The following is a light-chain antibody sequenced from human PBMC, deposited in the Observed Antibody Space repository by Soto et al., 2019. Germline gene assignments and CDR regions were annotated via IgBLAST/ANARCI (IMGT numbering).Light chain of an antibody. CDR2: EVS. J-gene: IGLJ1*01. CDR3: SSYAGSNNLV. Sequence: QSALTQPPSASGSPRQSVTISCTGTSSDVGDYNYVSWYQQHPGKAPKLMIYEVSKRPSGVPDRFSGSKSGNTASLTVSGLQADDEADYYCSSYAGSNNLVFGTGTKVTVL. V-gene: IGLV2-8*01. CDR1: SSDVGDYNY.